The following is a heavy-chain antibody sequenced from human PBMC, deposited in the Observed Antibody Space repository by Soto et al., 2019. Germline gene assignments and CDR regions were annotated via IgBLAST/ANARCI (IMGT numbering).Heavy chain of an antibody. CDR3: ARHGGPHIVVVPAAHYYGMDV. CDR1: GYSFTSYW. V-gene: IGHV5-10-1*01. D-gene: IGHD2-2*01. Sequence: PGESLKISCKGSGYSFTSYWISWVRQMPGKGLEWMGRIDPSDSYTNYGPSFQGHVTISADKSISTAYLQWSSLKASDTAMYYCARHGGPHIVVVPAAHYYGMDVWGQGTTVTVSS. J-gene: IGHJ6*02. CDR2: IDPSDSYT.